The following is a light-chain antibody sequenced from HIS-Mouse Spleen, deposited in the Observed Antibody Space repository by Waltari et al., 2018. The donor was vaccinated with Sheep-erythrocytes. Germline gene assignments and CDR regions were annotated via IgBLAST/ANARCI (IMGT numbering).Light chain of an antibody. V-gene: IGLV2-11*01. Sequence: QSALTQPRSVSGSPGQSVTISCTGTSSDVGGYSYVSWYQQHPGKAPKLMIYDVSKRPSGVPGRFSGSKSGNTASLTVSGLQAEDEADYYCSSYAGSNNWVFGGGTKLTVL. CDR1: SSDVGGYSY. CDR3: SSYAGSNNWV. J-gene: IGLJ3*02. CDR2: DVS.